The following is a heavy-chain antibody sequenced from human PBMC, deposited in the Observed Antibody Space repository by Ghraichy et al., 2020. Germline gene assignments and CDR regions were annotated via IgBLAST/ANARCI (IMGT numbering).Heavy chain of an antibody. Sequence: ETLSLTCEASGFTFSTYTMTWVRQAPGKGLEWVAHISSSSSIHYAASVKGRFTISRDNAKNSLHLQMNSLRDEDAAVYYCARKDFDTSGTYYIPFFDYWGQGTLVTVSS. J-gene: IGHJ4*02. CDR2: ISSSSSI. CDR1: GFTFSTYT. D-gene: IGHD3-10*01. CDR3: ARKDFDTSGTYYIPFFDY. V-gene: IGHV3-48*02.